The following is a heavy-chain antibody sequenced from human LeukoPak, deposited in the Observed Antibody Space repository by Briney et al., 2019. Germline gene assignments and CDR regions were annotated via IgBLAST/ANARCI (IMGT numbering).Heavy chain of an antibody. D-gene: IGHD3-9*01. J-gene: IGHJ4*02. CDR3: TPSLYDILTGSDY. Sequence: QTGGSLRLSCAASGFTFSGSAMHWVRQASGKGLEWVGRIRSKANSYATAYAASVKGRFTISRDDSKNTAYLQMNSLKTEDTAVYYCTPSLYDILTGSDYWGQGTLVTVSS. CDR2: IRSKANSYAT. V-gene: IGHV3-73*01. CDR1: GFTFSGSA.